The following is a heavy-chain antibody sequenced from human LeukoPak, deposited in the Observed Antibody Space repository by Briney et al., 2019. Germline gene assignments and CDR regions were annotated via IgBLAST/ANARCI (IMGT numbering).Heavy chain of an antibody. D-gene: IGHD6-6*01. CDR3: ARSGDRSISSAFDY. V-gene: IGHV3-66*01. Sequence: GGSLRLSCAASGFTVSSNYMTWVRQAPEKGLEWVSVIYSGGSTYYADSVKGRFTISRDNSKNTLYLQMKSLRAEDTAVYYCARSGDRSISSAFDYWGQGTLVTVSS. CDR1: GFTVSSNY. CDR2: IYSGGST. J-gene: IGHJ4*02.